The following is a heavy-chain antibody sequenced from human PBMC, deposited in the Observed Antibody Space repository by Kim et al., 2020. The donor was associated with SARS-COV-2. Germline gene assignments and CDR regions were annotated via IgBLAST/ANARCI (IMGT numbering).Heavy chain of an antibody. Sequence: GGSLRLSCSGSGFTFRNYAMHWVRQAPGKGLEYVSTVNSNGGLTAYADSVEGRFTIYRDNSKSTLYLQMSALRTDDTAVYYCVKSFRQRSVAGILESWGRGTLVIVSS. CDR2: VNSNGGLT. D-gene: IGHD1-1*01. V-gene: IGHV3-64D*09. CDR1: GFTFRNYA. CDR3: VKSFRQRSVAGILES. J-gene: IGHJ5*02.